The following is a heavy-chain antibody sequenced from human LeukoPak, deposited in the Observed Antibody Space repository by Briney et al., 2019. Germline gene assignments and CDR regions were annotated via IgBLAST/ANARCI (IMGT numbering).Heavy chain of an antibody. Sequence: PGGSLRLSCAASGFTFSSSAMSWVRQAPGKGLEWVSSISGSGSGGSTYYADSVKGRFTISRDNSKNTLYLEVISLTAEDTAVYYCAKDDAWLRFGEWSQGTLVTVSS. J-gene: IGHJ4*02. V-gene: IGHV3-23*01. D-gene: IGHD3-10*01. CDR3: AKDDAWLRFGE. CDR1: GFTFSSSA. CDR2: ISGSGSGGST.